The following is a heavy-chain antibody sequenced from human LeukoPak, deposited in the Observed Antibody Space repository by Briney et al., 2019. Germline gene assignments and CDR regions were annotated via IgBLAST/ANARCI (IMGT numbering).Heavy chain of an antibody. CDR3: AREPIAAAGKLD. CDR2: ISPIFGTA. Sequence: GSSVKVSCKASGGTFSSYAMSWVRQAPGQGLEWMGGISPIFGTANYAQKFQGRVTITADESTSTAYMELSSLRSEDTAVYYCAREPIAAAGKLDWGQGTLVTVSS. D-gene: IGHD6-13*01. J-gene: IGHJ4*02. V-gene: IGHV1-69*01. CDR1: GGTFSSYA.